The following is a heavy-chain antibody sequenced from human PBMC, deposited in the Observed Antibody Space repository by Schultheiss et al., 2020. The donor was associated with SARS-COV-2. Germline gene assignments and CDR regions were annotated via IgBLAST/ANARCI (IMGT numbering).Heavy chain of an antibody. CDR1: GYTFTGYY. CDR3: ARVIPGYCYAFDI. CDR2: INPNSGGT. Sequence: ASVKVSCKASGYTFTGYYMHWVRQAPGQGLEWMGWINPNSGGTNYAQKFQGRVTMTRDTSISTAYMELSRLRSDDTAVYYCARVIPGYCYAFDIWGKGTMVTVSS. D-gene: IGHD1-26*01. J-gene: IGHJ3*02. V-gene: IGHV1-2*02.